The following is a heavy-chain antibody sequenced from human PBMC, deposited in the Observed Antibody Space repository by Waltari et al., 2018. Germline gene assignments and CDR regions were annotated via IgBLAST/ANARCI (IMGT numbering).Heavy chain of an antibody. V-gene: IGHV3-23*03. CDR2: IYSGGST. CDR3: AKDRGYYYYYMDV. D-gene: IGHD3-10*01. Sequence: EVQLLESGGGLVQPGGSLRLSCAASGFTFSSYAMSWVRQAPGKGLEWVSVIYSGGSTYYADSGKGRFTISRDNSKNTLYLQMNSLRAEDTAVHYCAKDRGYYYYYMDVWGKGTTVTVSS. CDR1: GFTFSSYA. J-gene: IGHJ6*03.